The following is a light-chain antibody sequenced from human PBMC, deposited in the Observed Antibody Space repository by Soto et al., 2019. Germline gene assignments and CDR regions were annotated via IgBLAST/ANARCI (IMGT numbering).Light chain of an antibody. CDR3: QQSGSSSWT. Sequence: EIVLTQSPGTLSLSPGERATLSCRASQSVSSSYLAWYQQKPGQAPRLLIYGASSRATGIPDRFSGSGSGTDFTLTISRLEPEDVAVYYCQQSGSSSWTFGQGTKVEIK. J-gene: IGKJ1*01. CDR2: GAS. CDR1: QSVSSSY. V-gene: IGKV3-20*01.